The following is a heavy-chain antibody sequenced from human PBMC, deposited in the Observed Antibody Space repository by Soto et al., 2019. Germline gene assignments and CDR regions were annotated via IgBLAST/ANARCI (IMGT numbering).Heavy chain of an antibody. CDR1: RFTFRNYY. Sequence: GGSLRLSCAASRFTFRNYYMSWVRQAPGKGLEWVANIKEDGSETHYVDSVKGRFTISRDNAKNSLWLQMNSLRAEDTAVYYCTTDSYMTTIVVRFDHWGHGTLVTVSS. CDR2: IKEDGSET. D-gene: IGHD3-22*01. J-gene: IGHJ4*01. V-gene: IGHV3-7*01. CDR3: TTDSYMTTIVVRFDH.